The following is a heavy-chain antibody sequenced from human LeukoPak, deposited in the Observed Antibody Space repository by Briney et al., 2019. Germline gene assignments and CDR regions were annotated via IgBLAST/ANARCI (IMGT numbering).Heavy chain of an antibody. CDR3: ARDYYGDYYFDF. D-gene: IGHD4-17*01. CDR1: RFTFSSYS. CDR2: ISSDSTHI. J-gene: IGHJ4*02. Sequence: PGGSLRLSCGASRFTFSSYSMSWVSQAPGKGLEWISSISSDSTHIYYADSVKGRFTISRDNAQNSLYLQMNCLRDEDMAVYYCARDYYGDYYFDFWGEAALVTVSS. V-gene: IGHV3-21*06.